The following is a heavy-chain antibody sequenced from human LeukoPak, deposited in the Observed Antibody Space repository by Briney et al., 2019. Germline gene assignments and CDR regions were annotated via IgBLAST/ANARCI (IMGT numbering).Heavy chain of an antibody. CDR2: IYHSGGS. V-gene: IGHV4-38-2*01. CDR1: GYSISSGHY. CDR3: ARAKNPYYYYYYMDF. J-gene: IGHJ6*03. Sequence: NPSETLSLTCAVSGYSISSGHYWVWIRQPPGKGLEYIGNIYHSGGSHYNPSLKSRVTISVDTSNNQFSLKLSSVTAADTAVYYCARAKNPYYYYYYMDFWGRGTTVTVSS.